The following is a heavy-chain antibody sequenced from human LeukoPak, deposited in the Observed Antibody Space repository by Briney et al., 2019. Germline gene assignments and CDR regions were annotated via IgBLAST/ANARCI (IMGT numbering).Heavy chain of an antibody. CDR3: ARHVTGIAARPWY. CDR1: GGSISSSSYY. CDR2: IYYSGST. V-gene: IGHV4-39*01. Sequence: SETLSLTCTVSGGSISSSSYYWGWIRQPPGKGLEWIGSIYYSGSTYYNPSLKSRVTISVDTSKNQFSLKLSSVTAADTAVYYCARHVTGIAARPWYWGQGTLVTVSS. D-gene: IGHD6-6*01. J-gene: IGHJ4*02.